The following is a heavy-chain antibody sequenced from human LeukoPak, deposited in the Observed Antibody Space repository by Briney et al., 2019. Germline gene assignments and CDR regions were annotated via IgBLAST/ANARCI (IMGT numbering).Heavy chain of an antibody. Sequence: ASVKVSCKVSGYTLTELSMHGVRQAPGKGLEWMGGFGPEDGETIYAQKFQGRVTMTEDTSTDTAYMELSSLRSEDTTVYYCARTASTAAAAGTIWFDPWGQGTLVTVSS. CDR1: GYTLTELS. D-gene: IGHD6-13*01. V-gene: IGHV1-24*01. J-gene: IGHJ5*02. CDR3: ARTASTAAAAGTIWFDP. CDR2: FGPEDGET.